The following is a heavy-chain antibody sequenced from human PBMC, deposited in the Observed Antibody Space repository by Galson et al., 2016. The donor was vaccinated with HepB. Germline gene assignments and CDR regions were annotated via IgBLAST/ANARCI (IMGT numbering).Heavy chain of an antibody. D-gene: IGHD6-13*01. CDR1: GYTFTSYG. Sequence: QSGAEVKKPGASVKVSCRASGYTFTSYGFSWVRQAPGQGLEWMGWVSAYNGNTYYTQKLQDRVTMTTATSTNTAYMELRSLRSDDTAVYYCARDHWTAAVQNQPYFDYWGQGTLVTVSS. CDR2: VSAYNGNT. CDR3: ARDHWTAAVQNQPYFDY. V-gene: IGHV1-18*01. J-gene: IGHJ4*02.